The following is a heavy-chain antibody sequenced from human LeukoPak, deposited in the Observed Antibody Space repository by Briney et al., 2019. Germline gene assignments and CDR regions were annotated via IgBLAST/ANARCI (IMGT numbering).Heavy chain of an antibody. Sequence: SETLSLTCTVSGGSISSYYWSWIRQPAGKGLEWIGRIYTSGGTNYNPSLKSRVTMSVDTSKNQFSLKLSSVTAADTAVYYCARNQRSSPLWYFDLWGRGTLVTVSS. V-gene: IGHV4-4*07. J-gene: IGHJ2*01. D-gene: IGHD1-26*01. CDR2: IYTSGGT. CDR3: ARNQRSSPLWYFDL. CDR1: GGSISSYY.